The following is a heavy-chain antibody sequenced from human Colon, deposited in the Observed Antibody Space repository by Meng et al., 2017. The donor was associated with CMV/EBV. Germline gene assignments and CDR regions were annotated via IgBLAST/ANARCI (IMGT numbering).Heavy chain of an antibody. J-gene: IGHJ6*02. D-gene: IGHD3-9*01. V-gene: IGHV3-11*01. CDR3: AKDLTAYYHNTGGVDFSGMDV. Sequence: GESLKISCAASGFPFSDYYMSWIRQAPGKGLEWVAYISENARTTYYAESGKGRFTISRDNSKDSLYLQMNSLRVEDTALYYCAKDLTAYYHNTGGVDFSGMDVWGLGTTVTVSS. CDR1: GFPFSDYY. CDR2: ISENARTT.